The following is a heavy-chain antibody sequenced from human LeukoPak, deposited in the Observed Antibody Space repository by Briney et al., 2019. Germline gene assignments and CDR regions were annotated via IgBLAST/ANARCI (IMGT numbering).Heavy chain of an antibody. CDR1: GYSFPTYW. Sequence: PGESLKISCKGSGYSFPTYWIGWVRQMPGKGLEWMGIIYPGDSETRYSPSFQGQVTISADKSISTAYLHWSRLKASDTAMYYCARKSRADYWGQGTLVTVSS. CDR3: ARKSRADY. V-gene: IGHV5-51*01. J-gene: IGHJ4*02. CDR2: IYPGDSET.